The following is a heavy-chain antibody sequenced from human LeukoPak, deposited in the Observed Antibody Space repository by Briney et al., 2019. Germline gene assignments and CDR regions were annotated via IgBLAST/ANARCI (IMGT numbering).Heavy chain of an antibody. J-gene: IGHJ5*02. CDR3: TSHAAFDP. CDR1: GFTFNNAW. Sequence: GGSLRLSCAASGFTFNNAWMNWVRQAPGKGLEWVGRIKSKNVGGTTDYAAPVKGRFTISRDDSKNTVYLQMNSLKVEDTAVYYCTSHAAFDPWGQGTLVTVSS. CDR2: IKSKNVGGTT. V-gene: IGHV3-15*01.